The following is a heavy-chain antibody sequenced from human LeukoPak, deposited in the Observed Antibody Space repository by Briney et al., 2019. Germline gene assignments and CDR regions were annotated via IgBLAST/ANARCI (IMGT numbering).Heavy chain of an antibody. CDR2: ISSSSSYI. Sequence: GGSLRLSCAASGFTFSSYSMNWVRQAPGKGLEWVSSISSSSSYIYYADSVEGRFTISRDNAKNSLYLQMNSLRAEDTAVYYCASWSRVGASSYWGQGTLVTVSS. CDR1: GFTFSSYS. D-gene: IGHD1-26*01. CDR3: ASWSRVGASSY. J-gene: IGHJ4*02. V-gene: IGHV3-21*01.